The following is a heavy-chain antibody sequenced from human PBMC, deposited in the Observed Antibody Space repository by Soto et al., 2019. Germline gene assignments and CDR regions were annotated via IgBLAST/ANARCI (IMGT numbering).Heavy chain of an antibody. CDR3: ARDYYKCHDSSGYDRAQAY. CDR1: GVTFISYS. CDR2: ISYDGRDK. V-gene: IGHV3-30*01. D-gene: IGHD3-22*01. Sequence: GVSLGLSFAASGVTFISYSMHFVRQAPGKGLDWVALISYDGRDKDYANSAKGRFTISRDNSRNTRCLKLNGLRAEDTAVYYCARDYYKCHDSSGYDRAQAYWGQGALVTVSS. J-gene: IGHJ4*02.